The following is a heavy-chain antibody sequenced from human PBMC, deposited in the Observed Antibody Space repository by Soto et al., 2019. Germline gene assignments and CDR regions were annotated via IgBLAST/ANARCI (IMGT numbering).Heavy chain of an antibody. Sequence: EVRLLESGGGLVQPGGSLRLSCEGSGFTFTNYGMDWVRQAPGKGLEWMSFISGDSGTTYYADSVKGRFIISRDNSKNTPYLQMNSLRAEDTALYYCAKSFTQSNVWRAYRHKTDFDDWGQGALVTVTS. D-gene: IGHD3-16*02. CDR2: ISGDSGTT. V-gene: IGHV3-23*01. J-gene: IGHJ4*02. CDR3: AKSFTQSNVWRAYRHKTDFDD. CDR1: GFTFTNYG.